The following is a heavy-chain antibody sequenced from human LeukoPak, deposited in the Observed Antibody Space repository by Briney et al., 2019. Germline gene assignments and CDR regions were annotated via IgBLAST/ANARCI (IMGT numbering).Heavy chain of an antibody. CDR1: GYTFTSYG. CDR3: ARTPAVAATVGFDP. J-gene: IGHJ5*02. Sequence: ASVKVSCKASGYTFTSYGISWVRQAPGQGLEWMGWLSAYNGNTNYAQKLQGRVTMTTDTSTSTAYMELRSLRSDDTAVYYCARTPAVAATVGFDPWGQGTLVTVSS. D-gene: IGHD6-19*01. CDR2: LSAYNGNT. V-gene: IGHV1-18*01.